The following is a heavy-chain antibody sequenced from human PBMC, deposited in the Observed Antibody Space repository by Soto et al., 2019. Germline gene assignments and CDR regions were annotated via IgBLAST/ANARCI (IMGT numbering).Heavy chain of an antibody. CDR2: SSATGAGT. V-gene: IGHV3-23*01. CDR1: GFTFSSYG. Sequence: EVQLLESGGGLVQPGGSLRLSCAASGFTFSSYGMTWVRQAPGKGLEWVSFSSATGAGTYYADSVKGRFTISRDNSKNTLYLQMTGLGADDTAVYYCAKDRRAGGNYGLYSDFWGQGALVIVSS. J-gene: IGHJ4*02. D-gene: IGHD1-7*01. CDR3: AKDRRAGGNYGLYSDF.